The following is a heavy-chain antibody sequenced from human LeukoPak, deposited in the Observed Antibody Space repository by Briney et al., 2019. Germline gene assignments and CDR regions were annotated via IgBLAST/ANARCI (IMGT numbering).Heavy chain of an antibody. CDR1: GGTFSSYA. CDR2: IIPIFGTA. Sequence: LGASVKVSCKASGGTFSSYAISWVRQAPGQGLEWMGGIIPIFGTANYAQKFQGRVTITTDESTSTAYMELSSLRSEDTAVYYCASDSSGYYYGSLDYWGQGTLVTVSS. J-gene: IGHJ4*02. D-gene: IGHD3-22*01. CDR3: ASDSSGYYYGSLDY. V-gene: IGHV1-69*05.